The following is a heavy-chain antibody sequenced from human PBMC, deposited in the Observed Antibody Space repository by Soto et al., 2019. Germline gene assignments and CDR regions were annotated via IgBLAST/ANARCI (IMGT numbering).Heavy chain of an antibody. CDR3: ARGTLRIAAADLYYFDY. Sequence: SETLSLTCAVYGGSFSGYYWSWIRQPPGKGLEWIGEINHSGSTNYNPSLKSRVTISVDTSKNQFSLKLSSVAAADTAVYYCARGTLRIAAADLYYFDYWGQGTLVTVSS. V-gene: IGHV4-34*01. J-gene: IGHJ4*02. CDR1: GGSFSGYY. D-gene: IGHD6-13*01. CDR2: INHSGST.